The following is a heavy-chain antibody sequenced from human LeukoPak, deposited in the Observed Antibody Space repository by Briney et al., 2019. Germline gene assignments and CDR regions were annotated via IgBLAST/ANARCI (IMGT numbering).Heavy chain of an antibody. D-gene: IGHD3-10*01. Sequence: SETLSLTCTVSGGSISSSSYYWGWIRQPPGKGLEWIGSIYYSGSTNYNPSLKSRVTISVDTSKNQFSLKLSSVTAADTAVYYCASRRRGSGSYYNYYYMDVWGKGTTVTISS. V-gene: IGHV4-39*07. CDR2: IYYSGST. CDR1: GGSISSSSYY. J-gene: IGHJ6*03. CDR3: ASRRRGSGSYYNYYYMDV.